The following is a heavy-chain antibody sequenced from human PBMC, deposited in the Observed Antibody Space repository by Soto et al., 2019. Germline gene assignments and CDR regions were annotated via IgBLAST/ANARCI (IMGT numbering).Heavy chain of an antibody. CDR1: GFTFSTYA. V-gene: IGHV3-23*01. Sequence: GGSLRLSCAASGFTFSTYAMSWVRQAPGKGLEMVSTVTTSGGNTYYADSVQGRFTISRDNSKNTLYLRMNSLRAEDTAVYYCAGKYCTNGVCYTNYYYYIDVWGKGTTVTVSS. CDR2: VTTSGGNT. J-gene: IGHJ6*03. CDR3: AGKYCTNGVCYTNYYYYIDV. D-gene: IGHD2-8*01.